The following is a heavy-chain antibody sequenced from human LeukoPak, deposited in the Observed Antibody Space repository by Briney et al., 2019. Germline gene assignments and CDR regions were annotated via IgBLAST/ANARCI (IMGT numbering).Heavy chain of an antibody. CDR2: IKQDGSEK. CDR3: ARDPGYCSSTSCLYFDY. Sequence: PGGSLRLSCAGSGFTFSSYWMSWVRQAPGKGLGWVASIKQDGSEKYYVDSVKGRFTISRDNAKNSLYLQMNSLRAEDTAVYYCARDPGYCSSTSCLYFDYWGQGTLVTVSS. V-gene: IGHV3-7*04. J-gene: IGHJ4*02. D-gene: IGHD2-2*01. CDR1: GFTFSSYW.